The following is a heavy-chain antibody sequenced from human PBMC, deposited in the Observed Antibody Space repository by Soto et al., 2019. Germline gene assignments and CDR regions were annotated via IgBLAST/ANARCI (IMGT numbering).Heavy chain of an antibody. CDR1: GFSFSSYW. CDR2: IKQDGREK. CDR3: AGDGVRNGAYNGWLDP. D-gene: IGHD3-16*01. J-gene: IGHJ5*02. Sequence: GGSLRLSCAASGFSFSSYWMTWVRQAPGKGLEWVANIKQDGREKYYVASVKGRFTISRDNDKNLLYLQMDSLTPDDTVVYYCAGDGVRNGAYNGWLDPWGQGTLVTVSS. V-gene: IGHV3-7*03.